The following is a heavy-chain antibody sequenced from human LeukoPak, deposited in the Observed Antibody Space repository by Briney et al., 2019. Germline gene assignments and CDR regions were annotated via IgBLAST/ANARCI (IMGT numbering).Heavy chain of an antibody. V-gene: IGHV1-46*01. D-gene: IGHD3-3*01. CDR2: INPSGGST. Sequence: ASVKVSCKASGYTFTSYAMNWVRQAPGQGLEWMGIINPSGGSTSYAQKFQGRVTMTRDTSTSTVYMELSSLRSEDTAVYYCASGEWLLPHDYWGQGTLVTVSS. J-gene: IGHJ4*02. CDR3: ASGEWLLPHDY. CDR1: GYTFTSYA.